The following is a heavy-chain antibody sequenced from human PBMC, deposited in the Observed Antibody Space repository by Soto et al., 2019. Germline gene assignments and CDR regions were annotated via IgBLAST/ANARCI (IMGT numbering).Heavy chain of an antibody. CDR2: IKQDGSEK. Sequence: GGSLRLSCAASGFTFSSYWMSWVRQAPGKGLEWVANIKQDGSEKYYVDSVKGRFTISRDNAKNSLYLQMNSLRAEDTAVYYCARARRSPYRDYDFWSGDAFDIWGQGTMVTVSS. CDR1: GFTFSSYW. CDR3: ARARRSPYRDYDFWSGDAFDI. D-gene: IGHD3-3*01. J-gene: IGHJ3*02. V-gene: IGHV3-7*01.